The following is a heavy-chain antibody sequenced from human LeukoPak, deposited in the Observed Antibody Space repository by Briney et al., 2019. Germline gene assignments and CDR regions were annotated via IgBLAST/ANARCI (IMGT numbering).Heavy chain of an antibody. J-gene: IGHJ4*02. CDR3: TRDVGSGGFDY. CDR2: IYSTGST. V-gene: IGHV4-59*01. D-gene: IGHD2-15*01. Sequence: SETLSLTCSVSGGSISSYYWSWMRLPPGQGLEWIGYIYSTGSTNYNPSLKSRLTISLDTSKNQFSLNLSSVTAADTAIYYCTRDVGSGGFDYWGQGTLVTVSS. CDR1: GGSISSYY.